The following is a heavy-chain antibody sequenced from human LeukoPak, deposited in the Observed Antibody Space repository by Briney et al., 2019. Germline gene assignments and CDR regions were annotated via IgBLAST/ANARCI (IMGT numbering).Heavy chain of an antibody. CDR1: GFTFSSYS. CDR2: ISSSSSTI. J-gene: IGHJ6*03. CDR3: ARDPSRYGDYEGYMDV. Sequence: PGGSLRLSCAASGFTFSSYSMNWVRQAPGKGLEWVSYISSSSSTIYYADSVKGRFTISRDNAKNSLYLQMNSLRAEDTAVYYCARDPSRYGDYEGYMDVWGKGTTVTISS. V-gene: IGHV3-48*01. D-gene: IGHD4-17*01.